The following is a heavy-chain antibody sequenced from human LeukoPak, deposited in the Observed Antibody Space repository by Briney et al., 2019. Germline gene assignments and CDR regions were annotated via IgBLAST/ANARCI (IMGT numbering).Heavy chain of an antibody. CDR1: GLTFNTYA. CDR3: AKGWATVPNDY. D-gene: IGHD4-17*01. J-gene: IGHJ4*02. Sequence: GGSLRLSCEVSGLTFNTYAMSWFRQAPGRGLNWVSGISGGGNTTYYTDSVKGRFAIYRDNSRNTLYLQMNSLRAEDTAVYFCAKGWATVPNDYWGQGTLVTVSS. CDR2: ISGGGNTT. V-gene: IGHV3-23*01.